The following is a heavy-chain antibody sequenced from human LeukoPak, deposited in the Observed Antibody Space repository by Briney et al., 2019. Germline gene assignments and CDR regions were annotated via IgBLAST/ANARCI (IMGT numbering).Heavy chain of an antibody. CDR2: ISSRGTTI. J-gene: IGHJ4*02. CDR1: GFTFSDSF. Sequence: GGSLRPSCTASGFTFSDSFMSWIRQAPGKGLEWISYISSRGTTIYYADSVKGRFTISRDNAKNSLYLQINSLRVDDTAVFYCAKGSLAVPTTPFDFWGQGTLVTVSS. D-gene: IGHD1-26*01. CDR3: AKGSLAVPTTPFDF. V-gene: IGHV3-11*01.